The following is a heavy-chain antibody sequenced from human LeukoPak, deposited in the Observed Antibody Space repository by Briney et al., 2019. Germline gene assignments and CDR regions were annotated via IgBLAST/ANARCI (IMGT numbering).Heavy chain of an antibody. CDR2: IYYSGST. D-gene: IGHD3-10*01. CDR3: ARARYSGSGSYPYFDS. J-gene: IGHJ4*02. CDR1: GGSISSSSFY. Sequence: SETLSLTCTVSGGSISSSSFYWGWIRQPPGKGLEWIGSIYYSGSTYFNPSLKSRFTISVDTSKDQFSLKLTSVTAADTALYYCARARYSGSGSYPYFDSWAQGTLVTVSS. V-gene: IGHV4-39*02.